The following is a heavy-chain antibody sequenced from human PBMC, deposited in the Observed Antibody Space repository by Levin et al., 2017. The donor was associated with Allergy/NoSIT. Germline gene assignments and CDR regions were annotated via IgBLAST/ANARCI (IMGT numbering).Heavy chain of an antibody. CDR2: INWKGGRT. CDR1: GFTFDDYG. J-gene: IGHJ4*02. D-gene: IGHD6-19*01. CDR3: ARDKGIAVAGGFDS. Sequence: GGSLRLSCAASGFTFDDYGMNWVRQAPGKGLEWVSGINWKGGRTGYADSVKGRFTISRDNAKNSLYLQMNSLRAEDTALYYCARDKGIAVAGGFDSWGQGPLVTVSS. V-gene: IGHV3-20*04.